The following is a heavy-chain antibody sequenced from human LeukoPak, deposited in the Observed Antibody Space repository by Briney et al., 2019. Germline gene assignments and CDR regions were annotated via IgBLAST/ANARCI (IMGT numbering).Heavy chain of an antibody. Sequence: GGSLRLSCAASGFTFSSYSMNWVRQAPGKGLEWVSYISGRGSSIYYADSVKGRFTISRDNAKNSLYLQMNSLRDEDTAVYYCAREGGPVAGTRVYWGQGTLVTVSS. CDR2: ISGRGSSI. CDR3: AREGGPVAGTRVY. J-gene: IGHJ4*02. D-gene: IGHD6-19*01. CDR1: GFTFSSYS. V-gene: IGHV3-48*02.